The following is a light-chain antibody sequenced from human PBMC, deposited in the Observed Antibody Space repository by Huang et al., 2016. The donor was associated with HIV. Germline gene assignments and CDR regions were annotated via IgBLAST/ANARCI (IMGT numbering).Light chain of an antibody. Sequence: EIVMTQSPATLSVSPGERATLSCRASQRFSNYLAWYQQKPGQAPRLLLYDASTGATGIPARFSGSGSGTEFTLTISSLQSEDSAVYYCQQYNDWPLTFGGGTKVEIK. CDR2: DAS. J-gene: IGKJ4*01. CDR1: QRFSNY. CDR3: QQYNDWPLT. V-gene: IGKV3-15*01.